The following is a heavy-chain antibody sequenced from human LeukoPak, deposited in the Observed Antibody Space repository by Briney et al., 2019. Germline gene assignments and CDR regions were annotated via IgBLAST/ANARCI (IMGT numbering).Heavy chain of an antibody. V-gene: IGHV4-59*01. CDR1: GDSISSYY. J-gene: IGHJ4*02. D-gene: IGHD5-12*01. Sequence: SETLSLTCTVSGDSISSYYWSWIRQPPGKGLEWIGYIYYSGSTNYNPSLKSRVTISVDTSKDQFSLKLSSVTAADTAVYYCARALGGYSGYDYAYWGQGTLVTVSS. CDR2: IYYSGST. CDR3: ARALGGYSGYDYAY.